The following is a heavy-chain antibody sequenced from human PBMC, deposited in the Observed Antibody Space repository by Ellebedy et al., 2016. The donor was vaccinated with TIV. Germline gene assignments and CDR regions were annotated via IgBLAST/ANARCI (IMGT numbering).Heavy chain of an antibody. Sequence: GESLKISCAASGFTVSNNYMSWVRQAPGKGLEWVSVIYSGGNTFYAESVKGRFTISRDSSQNTLYLQMGSLRAEDTAVYYCASSPSQGYWGQGTLVTVSS. CDR1: GFTVSNNY. CDR3: ASSPSQGY. CDR2: IYSGGNT. J-gene: IGHJ4*02. V-gene: IGHV3-53*01.